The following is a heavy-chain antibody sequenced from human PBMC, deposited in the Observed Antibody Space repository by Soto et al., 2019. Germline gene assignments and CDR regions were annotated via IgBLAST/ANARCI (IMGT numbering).Heavy chain of an antibody. CDR3: ARYGGGCSGGSCYHNWFDP. Sequence: ASVKVSCKASGYTFTSYYMHWVRQAPGQGLEWMGIINPSGGSTSYAQKFQGRVTMTRDTSTSTVYMELSSLRSEDTAVYYCARYGGGCSGGSCYHNWFDPWGQGTLVTVPS. CDR2: INPSGGST. CDR1: GYTFTSYY. D-gene: IGHD2-15*01. J-gene: IGHJ5*02. V-gene: IGHV1-46*01.